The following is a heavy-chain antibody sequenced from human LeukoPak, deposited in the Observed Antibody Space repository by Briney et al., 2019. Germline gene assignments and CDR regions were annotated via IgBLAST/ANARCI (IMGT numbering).Heavy chain of an antibody. D-gene: IGHD3-16*01. V-gene: IGHV5-51*01. J-gene: IGHJ4*02. CDR2: IYPGNSYT. Sequence: GESLKISCKTSGYSFSTYWLGWVRQMPGKGLEWMGIIYPGNSYTQKSPSFQGQVTISVDKFISTAYLQWSSLEASDSAMYYCAGEGIGGNANSVDYWGQGTLVTVSS. CDR1: GYSFSTYW. CDR3: AGEGIGGNANSVDY.